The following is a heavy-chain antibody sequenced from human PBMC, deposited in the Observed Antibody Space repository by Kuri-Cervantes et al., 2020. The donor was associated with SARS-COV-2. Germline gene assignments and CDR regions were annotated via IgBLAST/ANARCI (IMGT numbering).Heavy chain of an antibody. Sequence: ASVKVSCKASGYTFTSYYIHWVRQAPGQGLDWMGIINPSGGSTSYAQKFQGRVTMTRDTSTSTVYMELSSLRSEDTAVYYCARAELTGIDYWGQGTLVTVSS. CDR1: GYTFTSYY. CDR2: INPSGGST. V-gene: IGHV1-46*01. CDR3: ARAELTGIDY. D-gene: IGHD7-27*01. J-gene: IGHJ4*02.